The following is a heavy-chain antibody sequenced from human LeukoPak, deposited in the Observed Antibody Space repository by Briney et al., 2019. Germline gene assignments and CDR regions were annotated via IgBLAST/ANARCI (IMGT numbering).Heavy chain of an antibody. CDR3: AKDVRYFDY. J-gene: IGHJ4*02. CDR1: GFTFINAW. CDR2: IKAKAHGGTI. Sequence: GGSLRLSCAASGFTFINAWMAWVRQAPGKGLEWVGRIKAKAHGGTIEYAAPVKGRFTISRDNPKNTLYLQMDSLRAEDTAVYYCAKDVRYFDYWGQGTLVTVSS. V-gene: IGHV3-15*01.